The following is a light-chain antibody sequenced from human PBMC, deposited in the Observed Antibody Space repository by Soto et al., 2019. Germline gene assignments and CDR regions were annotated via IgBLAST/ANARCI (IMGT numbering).Light chain of an antibody. Sequence: DIKMTQSPSTLSASVGDRVTITCRASQSISSWLAWYQQKPGKAPKILIYKVSNLESGVPSRFSGSGSGTEFTLTISSLQSDDFATYYCQQYNSYPVTFGQGTKLEIK. CDR2: KVS. CDR3: QQYNSYPVT. V-gene: IGKV1-5*03. CDR1: QSISSW. J-gene: IGKJ2*01.